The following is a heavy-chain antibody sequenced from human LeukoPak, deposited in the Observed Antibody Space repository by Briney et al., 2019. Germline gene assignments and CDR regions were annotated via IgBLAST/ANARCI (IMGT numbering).Heavy chain of an antibody. D-gene: IGHD5-18*01. J-gene: IGHJ4*02. CDR2: INPNSGGT. CDR3: AREGIQLVPFDY. V-gene: IGHV1-2*02. Sequence: ASVKVSCTASGYTFTGYYMHWVRQAPGQGLEWMGWINPNSGGTNYAQKFQGRVTMTRDTSISTDYMELSRLRSDDTAVYYCAREGIQLVPFDYWGQGTLVTVSS. CDR1: GYTFTGYY.